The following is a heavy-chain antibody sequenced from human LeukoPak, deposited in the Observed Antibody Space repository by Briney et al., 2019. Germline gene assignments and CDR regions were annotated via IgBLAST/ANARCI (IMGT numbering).Heavy chain of an antibody. J-gene: IGHJ4*02. V-gene: IGHV4-59*01. CDR3: LRGGYANSYGN. D-gene: IGHD2-2*01. CDR2: FAYSGGT. Sequence: SETLSLPSTVSGGSTSSSYCTWFVRPPAKGLQGFVCFAYSGGTNYNPSLTRRVTISVDTSKNRPSMKLRSVTAADTTLCYCLRGGYANSYGNCGQRALVTAS. CDR1: GGSTSSSY.